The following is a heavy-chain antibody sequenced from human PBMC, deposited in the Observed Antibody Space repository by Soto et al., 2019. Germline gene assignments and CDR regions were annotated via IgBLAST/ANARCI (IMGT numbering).Heavy chain of an antibody. Sequence: PGGSLRLSCAASGFTFDDYAMHWVRQAPGKGLEWVSGISWNSGSIGYADSVKGRFTISRDNAKNSLYLQMNSLRAEDTALYYCAKDISGYGDYYYYYGMDVWGQGTTVTVSS. D-gene: IGHD4-17*01. CDR3: AKDISGYGDYYYYYGMDV. J-gene: IGHJ6*02. CDR1: GFTFDDYA. V-gene: IGHV3-9*01. CDR2: ISWNSGSI.